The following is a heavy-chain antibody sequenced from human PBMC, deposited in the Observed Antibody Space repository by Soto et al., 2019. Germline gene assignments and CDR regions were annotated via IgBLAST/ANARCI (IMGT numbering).Heavy chain of an antibody. D-gene: IGHD1-1*01. CDR1: GGSISYEYYH. V-gene: IGHV4-61*01. Sequence: TSETLSLTCTVSGGSISYEYYHWTWIRQSPGKGLEWIGYIHYSGSIIYNPSFKSRVTISVDTSKNQFSLKVNSVTAADTAVYYCARHYPIGNNWNYFDYWGQGTLVTVSS. CDR2: IHYSGSI. J-gene: IGHJ4*02. CDR3: ARHYPIGNNWNYFDY.